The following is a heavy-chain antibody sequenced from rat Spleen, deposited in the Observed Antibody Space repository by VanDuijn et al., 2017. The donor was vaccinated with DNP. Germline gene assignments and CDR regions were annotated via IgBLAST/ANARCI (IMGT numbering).Heavy chain of an antibody. Sequence: EVQLVESGGGLVQPGRSLKLSCAASGFTFSNYDMAWVRQAPTKGLEWVASISTSGGSTYYRDSVKGRFTVSRDNAKSTLYLQMDSLRSEETATYYCARSNNYVDYAMDAWGQGTSVTVSS. CDR2: ISTSGGST. CDR3: ARSNNYVDYAMDA. J-gene: IGHJ4*01. V-gene: IGHV5S11*01. CDR1: GFTFSNYD. D-gene: IGHD1-10*01.